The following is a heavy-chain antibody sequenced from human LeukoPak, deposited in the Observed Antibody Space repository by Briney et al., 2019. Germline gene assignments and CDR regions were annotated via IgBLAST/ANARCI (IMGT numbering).Heavy chain of an antibody. CDR3: ARSHIVGAAIDY. CDR2: INPNSGGT. V-gene: IGHV1-2*02. D-gene: IGHD1-26*01. CDR1: GYTFTGYH. J-gene: IGHJ4*02. Sequence: GASVKVSCKASGYTFTGYHMHWVRQAPGQGLEWMGWINPNSGGTNYAQKFQGRVTMTRDTSISTAYMELSRLRSDDTAVYYCARSHIVGAAIDYWGQGTLVTVSS.